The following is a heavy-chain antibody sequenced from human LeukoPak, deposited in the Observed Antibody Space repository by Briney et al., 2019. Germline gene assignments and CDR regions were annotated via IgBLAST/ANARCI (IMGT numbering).Heavy chain of an antibody. J-gene: IGHJ3*02. D-gene: IGHD3-22*01. CDR1: GFTFEDYA. V-gene: IGHV3-9*01. CDR3: AKPSSGYLIASGAFDI. Sequence: GRSLRLSCAASGFTFEDYAMHWVRQAPGKGLEWVSGSTWNSGSTAYADSVKGRFTISRDNAKNSLYLQMNSLRPEDTALYYCAKPSSGYLIASGAFDIWGQGTMVTVSS. CDR2: STWNSGST.